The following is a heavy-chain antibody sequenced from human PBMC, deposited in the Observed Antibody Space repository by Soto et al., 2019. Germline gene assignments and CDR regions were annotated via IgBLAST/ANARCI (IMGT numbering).Heavy chain of an antibody. CDR2: IYHSGRT. V-gene: IGHV4-4*02. CDR1: GGSISSSNW. D-gene: IGHD6-13*01. CDR3: ARDTRIAAAGTYYYYGMDV. J-gene: IGHJ6*02. Sequence: QVQLQESGPGLVKPSGTLSLTCAVSGGSISSSNWWSWVRQPPGKGLEWIGEIYHSGRTNYNPSLKGHVTITVDKSKNQFSLKLSSVTAGDTAVYYCARDTRIAAAGTYYYYGMDVWGQGTTVTVSS.